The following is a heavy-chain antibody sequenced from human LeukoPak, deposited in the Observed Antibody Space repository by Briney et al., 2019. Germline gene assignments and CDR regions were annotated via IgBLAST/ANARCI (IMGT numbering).Heavy chain of an antibody. V-gene: IGHV4-31*03. CDR3: ARLLYGSGHLGVDY. D-gene: IGHD3-10*01. CDR1: GGSIGSGGYY. J-gene: IGHJ4*02. CDR2: IYSGST. Sequence: PSETLSLTCTVSGGSIGSGGYYWSRIRQHPGKGLEWIGYIYSGSTYYNPSLKSRVTISVDTSKNQFSLKLSSVTAADTAVYYCARLLYGSGHLGVDYWGQGTLVTVSS.